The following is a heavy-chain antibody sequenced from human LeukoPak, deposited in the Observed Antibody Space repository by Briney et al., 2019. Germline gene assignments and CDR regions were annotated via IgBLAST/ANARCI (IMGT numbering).Heavy chain of an antibody. V-gene: IGHV4-39*01. J-gene: IGHJ4*02. Sequence: SETLSLTCTVSGGSISSYYWVWIRQPPGKGLEWIGSIYYSGSTYYNPSLKSRVTISVDTSKNQFSLKLSSVTAADTAVYYCARPDSSGWFDYWGQGTLVTVSS. CDR2: IYYSGST. D-gene: IGHD6-19*01. CDR1: GGSISSYY. CDR3: ARPDSSGWFDY.